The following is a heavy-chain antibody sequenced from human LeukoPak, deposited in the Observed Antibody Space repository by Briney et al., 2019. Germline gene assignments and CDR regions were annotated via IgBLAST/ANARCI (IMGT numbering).Heavy chain of an antibody. Sequence: GGSLRLSCAASGFTFSSYEMNWVRQAPGKGLEWVANIKQDGSEKYYVDSVKGRFTISRDNAKNSLYLQMNSLRAEDTAVYYCARDRSYGTRYYYYYYMDVWGKGTTVTVSS. CDR3: ARDRSYGTRYYYYYYMDV. CDR2: IKQDGSEK. J-gene: IGHJ6*03. CDR1: GFTFSSYE. V-gene: IGHV3-7*01. D-gene: IGHD1/OR15-1a*01.